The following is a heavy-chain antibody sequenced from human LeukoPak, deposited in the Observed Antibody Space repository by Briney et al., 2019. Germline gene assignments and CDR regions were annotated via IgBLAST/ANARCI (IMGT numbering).Heavy chain of an antibody. CDR1: GFTFSSYW. CDR2: IKQDGSER. V-gene: IGHV3-7*05. J-gene: IGHJ4*02. CDR3: VRDWDG. D-gene: IGHD1-26*01. Sequence: PGGSLRLSCAAPGFTFSSYWMSWVRQAPGKGLEWVANIKQDGSERNHVDFVKGRFTISRDNAKNLLYLQMNSLRAEDTAVYYCVRDWDGWGQGTLVTVSS.